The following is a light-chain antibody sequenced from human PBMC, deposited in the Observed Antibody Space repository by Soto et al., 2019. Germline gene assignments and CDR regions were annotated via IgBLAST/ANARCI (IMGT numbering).Light chain of an antibody. Sequence: DIQMTQSPSSLSASVGDRVPITCRASQGISSHLNWYQQKPGKAPNLLMYTASNLQSGVPSRFSGSGSGTDCTLTISSLQPEDFATYYCQQSYSTPISLGQGTRLEI. CDR2: TAS. J-gene: IGKJ5*01. CDR1: QGISSH. CDR3: QQSYSTPIS. V-gene: IGKV1-39*01.